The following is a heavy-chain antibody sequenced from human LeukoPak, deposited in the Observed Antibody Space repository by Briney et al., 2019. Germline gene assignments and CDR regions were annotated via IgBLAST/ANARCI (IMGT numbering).Heavy chain of an antibody. V-gene: IGHV1-18*01. Sequence: ASVKVSCKASGYTFTSYIISWVRQAPGQGLEWMGWINAYNGNTDYAQRVQGRVTMTTDTSTSTAYMEVRSLRSDDTAVYYCARDRHIAAAVYYYCMDVWGKGTPVTVSS. CDR1: GYTFTSYI. J-gene: IGHJ6*03. CDR3: ARDRHIAAAVYYYCMDV. D-gene: IGHD6-13*01. CDR2: INAYNGNT.